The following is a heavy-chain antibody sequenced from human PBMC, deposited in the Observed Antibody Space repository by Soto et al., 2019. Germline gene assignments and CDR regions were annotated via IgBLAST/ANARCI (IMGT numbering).Heavy chain of an antibody. CDR1: GGTFSSYA. D-gene: IGHD2-2*01. J-gene: IGHJ6*02. V-gene: IGHV1-69*13. CDR2: IIPIFGTA. CDR3: ARDLGYCSSTSCPYYYYGMDV. Sequence: SVKVSCKASGGTFSSYAISWVRQAPGQGLEWMGGIIPIFGTANYAQKFQGRVTITADESTSTAYMELSSLRSEDTAVYYCARDLGYCSSTSCPYYYYGMDVWGQGTTVTVSS.